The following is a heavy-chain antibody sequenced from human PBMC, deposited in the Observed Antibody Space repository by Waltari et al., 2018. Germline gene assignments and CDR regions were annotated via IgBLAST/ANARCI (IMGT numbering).Heavy chain of an antibody. CDR2: IYYSGST. CDR3: GAVSSGYYVDY. Sequence: QLQLQESGPGLVKPSETLSLTCTVSGGSFSSSSYYWGWIRQPPGKGLEWIGSIYYSGSTYYNPSLKSRVTISVDTSKNQFSLKLSSVTAADTAVYYCGAVSSGYYVDYWGQGTLVTVSS. J-gene: IGHJ4*02. V-gene: IGHV4-39*01. D-gene: IGHD3-22*01. CDR1: GGSFSSSSYY.